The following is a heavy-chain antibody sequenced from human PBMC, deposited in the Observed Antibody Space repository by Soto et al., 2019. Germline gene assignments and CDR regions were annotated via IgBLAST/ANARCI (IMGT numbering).Heavy chain of an antibody. D-gene: IGHD3-22*01. Sequence: GGSLRLSCAASGFTFSKAWMNWVRQAPGKGLEWVGRIKSKTDGGTTDYAAAEKGRFTISRDDSKNTLYLQMNSLKTEDTAVYYCTKSYYYDSSGYYYSGYWGMDFDYWGQGTLVTVSS. V-gene: IGHV3-15*07. CDR1: GFTFSKAW. CDR3: TKSYYYDSSGYYYSGYWGMDFDY. CDR2: IKSKTDGGTT. J-gene: IGHJ4*02.